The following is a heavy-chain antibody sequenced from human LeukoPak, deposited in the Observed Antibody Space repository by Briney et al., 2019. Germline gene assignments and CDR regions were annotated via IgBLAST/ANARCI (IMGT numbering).Heavy chain of an antibody. CDR1: GFTFSSSA. J-gene: IGHJ4*02. CDR2: ISGSGGST. Sequence: GGSLRLSCAASGFTFSSSAMSWVRQAPGKGLEWVSAISGSGGSTYYADSVKGRFTISRDNAKNSLFLQMNSLRDDDTAVYYCARARGFDWWGQGTLVTVSS. V-gene: IGHV3-23*01. CDR3: ARARGFDW.